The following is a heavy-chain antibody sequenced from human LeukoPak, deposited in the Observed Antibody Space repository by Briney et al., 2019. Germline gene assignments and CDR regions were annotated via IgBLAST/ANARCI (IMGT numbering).Heavy chain of an antibody. CDR3: ARQGSGSYRGLIDY. CDR1: GGSISSYY. V-gene: IGHV4-59*08. D-gene: IGHD3-10*01. CDR2: IYYSGST. J-gene: IGHJ4*02. Sequence: PSETLSLTCTVSGGSISSYYWSWIRQPPGKGPEWIGYIYYSGSTNYNPSLKSRVTISVDTSKNQFSLKLSSVTAADTAVYYCARQGSGSYRGLIDYWGQGTLVTVSS.